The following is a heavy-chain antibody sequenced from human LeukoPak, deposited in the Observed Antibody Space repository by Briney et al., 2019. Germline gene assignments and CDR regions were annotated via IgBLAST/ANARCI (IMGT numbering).Heavy chain of an antibody. Sequence: GGSLRLSCAASGFTFSSYGMHWVRQAPGKGLEGVAVISYDGSNKYYADSVKGRFTISRDNSKNTLYLQMNSLRAEDTAVYYCAKDRPTLEQWLVPDYWGQGTLVTVSS. J-gene: IGHJ4*02. CDR1: GFTFSSYG. V-gene: IGHV3-30*18. CDR2: ISYDGSNK. D-gene: IGHD6-19*01. CDR3: AKDRPTLEQWLVPDY.